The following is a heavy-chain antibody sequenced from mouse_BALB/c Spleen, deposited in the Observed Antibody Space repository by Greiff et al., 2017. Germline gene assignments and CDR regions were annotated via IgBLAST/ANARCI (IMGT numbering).Heavy chain of an antibody. CDR1: GFTFSSYA. D-gene: IGHD1-1*01. Sequence: EVQGVESGGGLVKPGGSLKLSCAASGFTFSSYAMSWVRQSPEKRLEWVAEISSGGSYTYYPDTVTGRFTISRDNAKNTLYLEMSSLRSEDTAMYCCARITTVVAFDYWGQGTTLTVSS. CDR3: ARITTVVAFDY. V-gene: IGHV5-9-4*01. CDR2: ISSGGSYT. J-gene: IGHJ2*01.